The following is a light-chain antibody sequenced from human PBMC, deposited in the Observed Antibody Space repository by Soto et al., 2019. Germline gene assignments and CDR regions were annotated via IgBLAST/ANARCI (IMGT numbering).Light chain of an antibody. CDR1: QSVRSY. Sequence: EIVLTQSPATLSLSPGERATLSCRASQSVRSYLAWYQQKPGQAPRLLIHDASSRATGIPARFSGSGSGTDFTLPISSLKPEDFAVYYCQQRTNWPSSTFGQGTRLEIK. CDR3: QQRTNWPSST. J-gene: IGKJ5*01. V-gene: IGKV3-11*01. CDR2: DAS.